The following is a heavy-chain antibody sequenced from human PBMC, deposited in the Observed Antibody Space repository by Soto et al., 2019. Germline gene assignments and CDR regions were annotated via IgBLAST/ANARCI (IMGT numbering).Heavy chain of an antibody. Sequence: EVQLLESGGGLVQPGGSLRLSCAASGFTFSSYAMSWVRQAPGKGLEWVSAISGSGGSTYYADSVKGRFTISRDNSKNTLYLQMNSLRAEDTAVYYCAKRGAGVDYDFWSGYYPFDYWGQGTLVTVSS. D-gene: IGHD3-3*01. CDR3: AKRGAGVDYDFWSGYYPFDY. V-gene: IGHV3-23*01. CDR2: ISGSGGST. J-gene: IGHJ4*02. CDR1: GFTFSSYA.